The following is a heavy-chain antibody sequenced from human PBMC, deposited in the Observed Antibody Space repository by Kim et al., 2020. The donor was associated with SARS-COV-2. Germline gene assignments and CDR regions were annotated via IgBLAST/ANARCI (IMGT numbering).Heavy chain of an antibody. Sequence: SETLSLTCAVYGGSFSGYYWSWIRQPPGKGLEWIGEINHSGSTNYNPSLKSRVTISVDTSKNQFSLKLSSVTAADTAVYYCARGITFGGVIVIRRAWFDPWGQGTLVTVSS. V-gene: IGHV4-34*01. J-gene: IGHJ5*02. CDR3: ARGITFGGVIVIRRAWFDP. D-gene: IGHD3-16*02. CDR2: INHSGST. CDR1: GGSFSGYY.